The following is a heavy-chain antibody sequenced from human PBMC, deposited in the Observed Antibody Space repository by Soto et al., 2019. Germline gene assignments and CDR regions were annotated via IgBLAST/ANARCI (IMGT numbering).Heavy chain of an antibody. CDR1: GGTFSSYT. J-gene: IGHJ6*03. V-gene: IGHV1-69*02. CDR3: ATGYCSSTSCYAERDYYYYYMDV. CDR2: IIPILGIA. Sequence: QVQLVQSGAEVKKPGSSVKVSCKASGGTFSSYTISWVRQAPGQGLEWMGRIIPILGIANYAQKFQGRVTIPADNSTSTAYMELSSLRSEDTAVYYCATGYCSSTSCYAERDYYYYYMDVWGKGTTVTVSS. D-gene: IGHD2-2*01.